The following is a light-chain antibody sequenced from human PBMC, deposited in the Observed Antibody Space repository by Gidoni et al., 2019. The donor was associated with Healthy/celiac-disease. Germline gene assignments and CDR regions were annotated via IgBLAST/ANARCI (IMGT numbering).Light chain of an antibody. CDR2: DAS. V-gene: IGKV3-11*01. J-gene: IGKJ3*01. CDR3: QQRSNWPQFT. CDR1: QSVSSY. Sequence: EIVLTQSPATLSLSPGERATLSCRASQSVSSYLAWYQQKPGQAPRLLIYDASNRATGIPARFSGSGSGTDFTLTISSLEPEDFAVYYCQQRSNWPQFTFXPXTKVXIK.